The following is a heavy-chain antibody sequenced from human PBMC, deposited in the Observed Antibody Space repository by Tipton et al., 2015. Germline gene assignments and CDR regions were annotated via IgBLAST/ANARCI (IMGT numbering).Heavy chain of an antibody. CDR3: ARRGCSGDDCNHEAFDI. D-gene: IGHD2-21*01. CDR2: IYPDDSDS. CDR1: GYSFNNYW. V-gene: IGHV5-51*01. J-gene: IGHJ3*02. Sequence: VQLVQSGAEVKKSGESLKISCKASGYSFNNYWIGWVRQMPGKGLEWMGIIYPDDSDSTYSPSFRGLVTFSVDKSITTAYLQWSSLEASDTAMYYCARRGCSGDDCNHEAFDIWGQGTMVPVSS.